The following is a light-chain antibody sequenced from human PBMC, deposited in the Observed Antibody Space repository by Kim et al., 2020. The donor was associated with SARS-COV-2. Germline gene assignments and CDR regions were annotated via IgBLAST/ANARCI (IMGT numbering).Light chain of an antibody. CDR2: GAS. Sequence: AAGEKASLSSRATQTVTNNFLAWYQQKPGQAPRLLIYGASRRATGIQDRISGSGSGTDFTLTISRLEPEDSAVYYCQQYGSSLQTFGQGTKVDIK. CDR3: QQYGSSLQT. V-gene: IGKV3-20*01. J-gene: IGKJ1*01. CDR1: QTVTNNF.